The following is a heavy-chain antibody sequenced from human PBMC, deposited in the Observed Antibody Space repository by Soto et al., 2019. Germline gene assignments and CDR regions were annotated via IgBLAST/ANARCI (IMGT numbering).Heavy chain of an antibody. Sequence: QVQLQQWGAGLLKPSETLSLTCVVDGGSFSDYFWTWIRLPPGKGLEWIGEINHSGIVNYNPSLKSRVTISVCTSKKQYSLQVTYVPAVDRAVHLCARGHPLAVVRGVPLAPDSCYMDVWGTGNTLTVSS. D-gene: IGHD3-10*01. J-gene: IGHJ6*03. CDR2: INHSGIV. CDR3: ARGHPLAVVRGVPLAPDSCYMDV. CDR1: GGSFSDYF. V-gene: IGHV4-34*01.